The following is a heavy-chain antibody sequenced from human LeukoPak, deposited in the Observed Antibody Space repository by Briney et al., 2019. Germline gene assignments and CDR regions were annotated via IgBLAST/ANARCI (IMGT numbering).Heavy chain of an antibody. J-gene: IGHJ4*02. Sequence: GGSLRLSCAASGFTFSSYSFNWVRQVPGKGLEWVSSITTTFYTYYTDSVKGRFTISRDNAKNSLYLQMISLRAEDTAVYYCARGTTINNFGYWGQGTLVTVSS. CDR1: GFTFSSYS. CDR3: ARGTTINNFGY. D-gene: IGHD5-12*01. CDR2: ITTTFYT. V-gene: IGHV3-21*01.